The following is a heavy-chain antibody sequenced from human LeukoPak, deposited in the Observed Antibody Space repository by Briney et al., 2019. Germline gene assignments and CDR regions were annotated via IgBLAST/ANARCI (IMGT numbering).Heavy chain of an antibody. CDR2: IYHSGST. Sequence: SETFSLTCAVYGGSFSGYYWSWIPHRPLKGLESVGEIYHSGSTNYNPSLKSRVSISVDASKKQVSLKLSSVTAADTAGYYGARGELTDAITMKVVAKLLLFINRGKGTMVTVSS. CDR3: ARGELTDAITMKVVAKLLLFIN. D-gene: IGHD3-22*01. CDR1: GGSFSGYY. V-gene: IGHV4-34*01. J-gene: IGHJ3*01.